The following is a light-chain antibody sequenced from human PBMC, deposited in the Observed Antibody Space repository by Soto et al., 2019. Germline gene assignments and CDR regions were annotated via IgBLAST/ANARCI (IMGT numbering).Light chain of an antibody. V-gene: IGKV3-15*01. CDR3: QQYINWLRT. CDR2: GAS. J-gene: IGKJ2*01. Sequence: EIVMTQSPATLSVSPGERATLSCRASQSVSSNLAWYQQRPGQAPRLLIYGASTRATGISARFSGSGSGTEFTLTISSLQSEDFAVYYCQQYINWLRTFGQGTKLEIK. CDR1: QSVSSN.